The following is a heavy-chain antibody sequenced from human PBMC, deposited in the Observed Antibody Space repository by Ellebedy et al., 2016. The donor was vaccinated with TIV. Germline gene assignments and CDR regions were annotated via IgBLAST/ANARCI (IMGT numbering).Heavy chain of an antibody. CDR2: IDYSGST. J-gene: IGHJ3*01. CDR3: AREGYDILTGYSGAFDL. V-gene: IGHV4-59*08. Sequence: PSETLSLTCTVSGGTLNSYYWSWIRQPPGKGLEWIGHIDYSGSTNYNPSLKSRVTISIDTSKNQFSLKLSSVTAADTAVYYCAREGYDILTGYSGAFDLWGLGTMVTVSS. CDR1: GGTLNSYY. D-gene: IGHD3-9*01.